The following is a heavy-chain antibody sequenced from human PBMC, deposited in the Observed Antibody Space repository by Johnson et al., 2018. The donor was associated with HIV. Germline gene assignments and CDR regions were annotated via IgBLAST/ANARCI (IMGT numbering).Heavy chain of an antibody. CDR2: ISGSGGST. D-gene: IGHD6-19*01. CDR3: AKGLAGAFDI. CDR1: GFTFSNAW. V-gene: IGHV3-23*04. Sequence: VQLVESGGGLVKPGGSLRVSCAASGFTFSNAWMNWVRQAPGKGLEWVSAISGSGGSTYYADSVKGRFTISRDNSRNTLYLQMNSLRAEDTAVYRCAKGLAGAFDIWGQGTMVTVSS. J-gene: IGHJ3*02.